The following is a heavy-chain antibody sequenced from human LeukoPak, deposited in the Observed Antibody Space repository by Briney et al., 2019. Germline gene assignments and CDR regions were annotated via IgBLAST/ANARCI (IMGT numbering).Heavy chain of an antibody. CDR2: IIPIFGTA. CDR3: AREGVMTTVTTGPSDY. D-gene: IGHD4-17*01. CDR1: GGTFSSYA. Sequence: GASVKVSCKASGGTFSSYAISWVRQAPGQGLEWMGGIIPIFGTANYAQKFQGRVTITADEFTSTAYMELSSLRSEDTAVYYCAREGVMTTVTTGPSDYWGQGTLVTVSS. V-gene: IGHV1-69*13. J-gene: IGHJ4*02.